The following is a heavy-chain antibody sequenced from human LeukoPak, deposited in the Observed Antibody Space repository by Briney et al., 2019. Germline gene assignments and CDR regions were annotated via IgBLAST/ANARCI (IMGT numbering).Heavy chain of an antibody. Sequence: QPGGSLRLSCAASGFTFSTYPMHWVRQAPGKGLEWVALISHDGTNKYYADSVKGRFTISRDNSKNTLYLQINSLRPEDTAVYYCTRWIYYDDGSSYVYWGQGTLVTVSS. J-gene: IGHJ4*02. CDR3: TRWIYYDDGSSYVY. D-gene: IGHD3-22*01. CDR2: ISHDGTNK. CDR1: GFTFSTYP. V-gene: IGHV3-30*04.